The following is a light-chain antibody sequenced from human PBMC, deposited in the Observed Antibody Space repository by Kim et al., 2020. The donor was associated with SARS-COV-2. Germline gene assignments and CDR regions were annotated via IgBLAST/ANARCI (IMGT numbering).Light chain of an antibody. CDR1: QNINSNY. CDR2: GGS. J-gene: IGKJ1*01. Sequence: EIVLTQSPGTLSVSPGERATLSCRAGQNINSNYLAWYQQRPGQAPRLLIYGGSSRATGIPDRFSGSGSGTDFTLTINRLEPEDFAVYYCHHYARSPDTFGQGTKVEIK. V-gene: IGKV3-20*01. CDR3: HHYARSPDT.